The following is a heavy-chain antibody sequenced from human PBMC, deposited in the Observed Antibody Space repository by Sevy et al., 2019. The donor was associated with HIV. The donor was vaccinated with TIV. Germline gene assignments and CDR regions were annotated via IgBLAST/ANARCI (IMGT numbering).Heavy chain of an antibody. CDR2: IYYNDHI. CDR3: AGENAWGRGYS. Sequence: SETLSLTCTVSGGSFTRLYWNWIRQPPGKGLEWIANIYYNDHINYNPSLKSRVTLSLDTSKNQFSLRLSSVTAADTAMYYCAGENAWGRGYSWGQGTLVTVSS. J-gene: IGHJ4*02. V-gene: IGHV4-59*08. D-gene: IGHD1-26*01. CDR1: GGSFTRLY.